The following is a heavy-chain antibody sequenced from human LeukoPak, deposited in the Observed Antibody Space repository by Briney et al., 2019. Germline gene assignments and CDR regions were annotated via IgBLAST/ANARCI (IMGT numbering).Heavy chain of an antibody. Sequence: VASVKVSCKASGYTFTSYDINWVRQATGQGLEWMGWMNPNSGSTSYAQKFQGRVTMTRDMSTSTVYMELSSLRSEDTAVYYCARAPAAGPPDWFDPWGQGTLVTVSS. V-gene: IGHV1-8*02. CDR3: ARAPAAGPPDWFDP. J-gene: IGHJ5*02. D-gene: IGHD6-13*01. CDR1: GYTFTSYD. CDR2: MNPNSGST.